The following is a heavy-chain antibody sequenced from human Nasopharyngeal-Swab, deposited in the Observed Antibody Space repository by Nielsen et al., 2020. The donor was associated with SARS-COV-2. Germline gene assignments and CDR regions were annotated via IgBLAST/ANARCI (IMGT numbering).Heavy chain of an antibody. CDR2: INPSGGST. Sequence: ASVKVSCKASGYTFNSHYMHWVRQAPGQGLEWMGIINPSGGSTSYAQKFQGRVTMTRDTSTSTVYMELSSLRSEDTAVYYCARNIVVVPAAVLYYYYGMDVWGQGTTVTVSS. D-gene: IGHD2-2*01. J-gene: IGHJ6*02. CDR3: ARNIVVVPAAVLYYYYGMDV. CDR1: GYTFNSHY. V-gene: IGHV1-46*02.